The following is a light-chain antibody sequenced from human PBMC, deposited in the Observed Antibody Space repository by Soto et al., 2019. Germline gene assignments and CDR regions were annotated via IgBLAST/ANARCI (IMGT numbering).Light chain of an antibody. CDR2: GNN. V-gene: IGLV1-40*01. J-gene: IGLJ3*02. Sequence: QSVLTQPPSVSAAPGQRVAISCTGNSSNIGAGYDVHWYQQFPGTAPQLLIYGNNNRPSGVPDRFSGSRSGASASLAIAGLQAEDEADYYCQSYGGSLSGCVXGGGTKLTVL. CDR1: SSNIGAGYD. CDR3: QSYGGSLSGCV.